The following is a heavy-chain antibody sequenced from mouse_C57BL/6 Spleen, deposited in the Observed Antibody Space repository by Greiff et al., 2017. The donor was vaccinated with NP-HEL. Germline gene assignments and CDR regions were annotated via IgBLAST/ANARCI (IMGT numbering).Heavy chain of an antibody. V-gene: IGHV1-18*01. D-gene: IGHD1-1*01. CDR2: INPNNGGT. J-gene: IGHJ3*01. Sequence: EVHLVESGPELVKPGASVKIPCKASGYTFTDYNMDWVKQSHGKSLEWIGDINPNNGGTIYNQKFKGKATLTVDKSSSTAYMELRSLTSEDTAVYYCACLLPFAYWGQGTLVTVSA. CDR1: GYTFTDYN. CDR3: ACLLPFAY.